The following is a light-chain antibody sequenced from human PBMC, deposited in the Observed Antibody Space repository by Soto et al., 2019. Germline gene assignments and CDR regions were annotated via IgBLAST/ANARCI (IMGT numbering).Light chain of an antibody. Sequence: QSALTQPASVSGSPGQSITISCTGTSSDVGGYNYVSWYQQHPGKAPKLMIYEVSNRPSGVSNRFSGSKSGNTASLNISGLQVEDEADYYCSSYTSSSTLVFGAGTKVTV. CDR2: EVS. CDR3: SSYTSSSTLV. J-gene: IGLJ1*01. V-gene: IGLV2-14*01. CDR1: SSDVGGYNY.